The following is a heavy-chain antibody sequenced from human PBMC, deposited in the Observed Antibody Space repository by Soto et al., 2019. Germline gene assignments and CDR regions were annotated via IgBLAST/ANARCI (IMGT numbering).Heavy chain of an antibody. D-gene: IGHD3-22*01. CDR2: IGGGGTDT. CDR3: ARHDDTSGYFTDFDY. CDR1: GFTFRTYP. V-gene: IGHV3-23*01. Sequence: EVQLLQSGGGFVQPGGSLRLSCGVSGFTFRTYPMSWVRQAPGKGLQWVSAIGGGGTDTYYADSVKGRFTISRDNSKNMLYLQLNRLRVEDTAIFYCARHDDTSGYFTDFDYWGQGARVTVSS. J-gene: IGHJ4*02.